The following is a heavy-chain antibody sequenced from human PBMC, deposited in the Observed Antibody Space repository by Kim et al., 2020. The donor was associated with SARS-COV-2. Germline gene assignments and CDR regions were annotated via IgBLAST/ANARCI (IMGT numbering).Heavy chain of an antibody. Sequence: SETLSLTCTVSGDSISSSTYYWGWIRQPPGKGLEWIGTAYYTGSTYYNPSLKSRVTISADMSNNQFSLKLSSVTAADTALYYCARLGPNCGKPNDSWD. V-gene: IGHV4-39*01. CDR1: GDSISSSTYY. CDR3: ARLGPNCGKPNDS. D-gene: IGHD7-27*01. J-gene: IGHJ5*01. CDR2: AYYTGST.